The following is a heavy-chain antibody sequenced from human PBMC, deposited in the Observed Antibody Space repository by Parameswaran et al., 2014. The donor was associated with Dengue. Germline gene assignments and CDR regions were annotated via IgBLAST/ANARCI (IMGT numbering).Heavy chain of an antibody. J-gene: IGHJ4*02. CDR2: INAGNGNT. D-gene: IGHD3-10*01. CDR3: GRDGSGRSLDY. Sequence: WVRQAPGQRPEWLGWINAGNGNTKYSQSFQGRVTMTRDTSANIVYMELSSLRSEDTAVYYCGRDGSGRSLDYWGQGTLVTVSS. V-gene: IGHV1-3*01.